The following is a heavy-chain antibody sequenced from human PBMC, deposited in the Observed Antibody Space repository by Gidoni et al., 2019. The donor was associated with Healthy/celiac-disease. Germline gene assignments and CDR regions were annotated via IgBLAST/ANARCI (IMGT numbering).Heavy chain of an antibody. J-gene: IGHJ4*02. CDR1: GFTSSSYG. V-gene: IGHV3-30*18. CDR2: ISYDGSNK. CDR3: AKEAPEGILLWFGEIDY. D-gene: IGHD3-10*01. Sequence: QVQLVESGGGVVQPGRSRRLSCAASGFTSSSYGMHWVRQAPGKGLEWVAVISYDGSNKYYADSVKGRFTISRDNSKNTLYLQMNSLRAEDTAVYYCAKEAPEGILLWFGEIDYWGQGTLVTVSS.